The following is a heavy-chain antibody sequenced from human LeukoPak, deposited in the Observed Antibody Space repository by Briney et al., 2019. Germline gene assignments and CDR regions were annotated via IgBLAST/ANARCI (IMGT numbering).Heavy chain of an antibody. J-gene: IGHJ4*02. CDR1: GFTYSSYS. V-gene: IGHV3-48*01. D-gene: IGHD2-2*03. CDR3: ARVGLGYCSSTSCPFDY. CDR2: ISSSSSTI. Sequence: GGSLRLSCAASGFTYSSYSMNWVRQAPGKGLEWVSYISSSSSTIYYADSVKGRFTTSRDNAKNSLYLQMNSLRAEDTAVYYCARVGLGYCSSTSCPFDYWGQGTLVTVSS.